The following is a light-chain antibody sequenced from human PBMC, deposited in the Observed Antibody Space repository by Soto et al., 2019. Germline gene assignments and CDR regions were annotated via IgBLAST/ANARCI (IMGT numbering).Light chain of an antibody. CDR1: QSVSIY. Sequence: EVVLTQSPATLSLPPGERATLSCRASQSVSIYLAWYQQKPGQAPMLLIYDASKRATGIPARFSGSGSGTDFTLTISSLEPEDFALYYCQQRSNWLITFGQGTRLEIK. CDR2: DAS. J-gene: IGKJ5*01. CDR3: QQRSNWLIT. V-gene: IGKV3-11*01.